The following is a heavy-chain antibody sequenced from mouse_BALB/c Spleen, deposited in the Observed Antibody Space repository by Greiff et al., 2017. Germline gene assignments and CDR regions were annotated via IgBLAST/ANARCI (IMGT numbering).Heavy chain of an antibody. CDR2: INPYNGDT. D-gene: IGHD1-2*01. CDR3: ARYYGYHYYAMDY. J-gene: IGHJ4*01. CDR1: GYSFTGYF. Sequence: VQLQQSGPELVKPGASVKISCKASGYSFTGYFMNWVMQSHGKSLEWIGRINPYNGDTFYNQKFKGKATLTVDKSSSTAHMELRSLASEDSAVYYCARYYGYHYYAMDYWGQGTSVTVSS. V-gene: IGHV1-20*02.